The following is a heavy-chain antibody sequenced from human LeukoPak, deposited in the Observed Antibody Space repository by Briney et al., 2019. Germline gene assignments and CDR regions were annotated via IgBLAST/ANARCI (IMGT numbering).Heavy chain of an antibody. CDR3: AKGGSWHQSIDY. J-gene: IGHJ4*02. D-gene: IGHD3-10*01. CDR1: GFTVSSNY. Sequence: GGSLRLSCAASGFTVSSNYMSWVRQAPGKGLEWVSTISGSGGSTYYADSVKGRFIISRDNSKNTLYLQMNSLRAEDTAVYYCAKGGSWHQSIDYWGQGTLVTVSS. CDR2: ISGSGGST. V-gene: IGHV3-23*01.